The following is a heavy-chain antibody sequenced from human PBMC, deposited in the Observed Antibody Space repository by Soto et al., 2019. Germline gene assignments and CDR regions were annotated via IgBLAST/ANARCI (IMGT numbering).Heavy chain of an antibody. V-gene: IGHV1-69*12. CDR3: ARAGVDTAMVYYCGMDV. J-gene: IGHJ6*02. CDR2: IIPIFGTA. CDR1: GGTFSSYA. D-gene: IGHD5-18*01. Sequence: QVQLVQSGAEVKKPGSSVKVSCKASGGTFSSYAISWVRQAPGQGLEWMGGIIPIFGTANYAQKFQGRATITADESTSTAYMELSSLRSEDTAVYYCARAGVDTAMVYYCGMDVWGQGTTVTVSS.